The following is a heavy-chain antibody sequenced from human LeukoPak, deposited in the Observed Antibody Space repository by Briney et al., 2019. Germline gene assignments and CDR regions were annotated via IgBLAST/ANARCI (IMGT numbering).Heavy chain of an antibody. CDR2: ISSSGDST. V-gene: IGHV3-23*01. J-gene: IGHJ4*02. Sequence: GGSLRLSCAATGFTFTSYAMSWVRQAPGKGLERVPGISSSGDSTYYADSVKDRFTISIDNSKNTLYLQMNSLRADDTAVYYCAQGRGATGGPSRTFQYWGQGTLVTVSS. CDR1: GFTFTSYA. D-gene: IGHD1-26*01. CDR3: AQGRGATGGPSRTFQY.